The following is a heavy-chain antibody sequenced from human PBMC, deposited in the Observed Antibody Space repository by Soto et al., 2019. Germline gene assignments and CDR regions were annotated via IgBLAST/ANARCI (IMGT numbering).Heavy chain of an antibody. CDR3: ARGGGYRPIDN. CDR2: IYSGTST. D-gene: IGHD5-12*01. J-gene: IGHJ4*02. Sequence: EVQLVESGGTLVQPGGSLRLSCAPTGFTIGGNYMSWVRQAPGKGLEWVSTIYSGTSTYYADSVKGRFTISRDNSKNTVYLQMNSLTAEDTAVYFCARGGGYRPIDNWGQGTLVTVSS. CDR1: GFTIGGNY. V-gene: IGHV3-66*01.